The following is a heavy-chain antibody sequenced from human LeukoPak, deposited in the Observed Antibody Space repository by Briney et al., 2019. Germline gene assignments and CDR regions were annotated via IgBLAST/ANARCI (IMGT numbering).Heavy chain of an antibody. CDR3: ARDLLIAVAGTLDY. CDR1: GYTFTSYG. V-gene: IGHV1-18*01. Sequence: ASVKVSCKASGYTFTSYGISWVRQAPGQGLEWMGWISAYNGNTNYAQKLQGRVTMTTDTSTRTAYMELRSLRTDDTAVYYCARDLLIAVAGTLDYWGQGTLVTVSS. D-gene: IGHD6-19*01. CDR2: ISAYNGNT. J-gene: IGHJ4*02.